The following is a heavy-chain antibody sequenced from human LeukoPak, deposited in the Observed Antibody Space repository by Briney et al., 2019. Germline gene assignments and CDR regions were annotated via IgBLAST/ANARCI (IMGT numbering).Heavy chain of an antibody. V-gene: IGHV1-24*01. CDR2: FDPEDGET. Sequence: ASVKVSCKVSGYTLTELSMHWVRQAPGKGLEWMGGFDPEDGETIYAQKFQGRVTMTEDTSTDTAYMELSRLRSQDTGGYGCASDSTIFGVVRKPFCFFWGQGTLVTVSS. J-gene: IGHJ4*02. D-gene: IGHD3-3*01. CDR3: ASDSTIFGVVRKPFCFF. CDR1: GYTLTELS.